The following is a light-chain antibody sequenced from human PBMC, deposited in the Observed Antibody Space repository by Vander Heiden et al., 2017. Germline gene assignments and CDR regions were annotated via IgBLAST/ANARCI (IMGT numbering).Light chain of an antibody. CDR3: KSRDSSGNQLV. V-gene: IGLV3-19*01. J-gene: IGLJ3*02. CDR2: GKN. Sequence: SSELTQDPAVSVALGQTVRITCQGDSLRSYYASWYQQKPGQAPVLVIYGKNNRPSGIPDRFSGSSSGNTASLTITGAQAEDEADYYCKSRDSSGNQLVFGGGTKLTVL. CDR1: SLRSYY.